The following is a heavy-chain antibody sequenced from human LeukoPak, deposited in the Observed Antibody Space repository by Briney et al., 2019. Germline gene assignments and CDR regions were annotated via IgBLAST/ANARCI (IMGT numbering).Heavy chain of an antibody. CDR2: IKQDGSKK. J-gene: IGHJ4*02. CDR3: TRVGYIDEGIDY. D-gene: IGHD5-24*01. Sequence: PGGSLRLSCAASGFTLSSYSMNWVRQAPGKGLEWAANIKQDGSKKSYVDSVKGRFTISRDNAKNSLYLQMNSLRAEDTAIYYCTRVGYIDEGIDYWGQGTLVTVSS. CDR1: GFTLSSYS. V-gene: IGHV3-7*04.